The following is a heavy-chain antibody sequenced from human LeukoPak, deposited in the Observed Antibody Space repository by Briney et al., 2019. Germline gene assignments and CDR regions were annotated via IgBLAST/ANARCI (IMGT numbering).Heavy chain of an antibody. CDR1: GGTFSSYA. CDR2: ILPIFGTA. D-gene: IGHD5-18*01. CDR3: AREARRGYSYCYNHYYYMDV. J-gene: IGHJ6*03. V-gene: IGHV1-69*06. Sequence: ASVKVSCKASGGTFSSYAISWVRQARGQGLEWMGGILPIFGTANYAQKLEGRPTINADKPTNTPYMAVNSQRSSGRAGCECAREARRGYSYCYNHYYYMDVWGKGTTVTISS.